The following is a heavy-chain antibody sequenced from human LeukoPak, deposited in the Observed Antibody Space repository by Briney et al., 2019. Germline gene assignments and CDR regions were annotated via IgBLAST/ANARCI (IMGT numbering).Heavy chain of an antibody. CDR1: GGSISSSSYY. J-gene: IGHJ6*03. D-gene: IGHD6-13*01. V-gene: IGHV4-39*01. CDR2: IYYSGST. Sequence: TSETLSLTCTVSGGSISSSSYYWGWIRQPPGKGLEWIGSIYYSGSTYYNPSLKSRVTISVDTSKNQFSLKLSSVTAADTAVYYCASLVPGYRYYYYYMDVWGKGTTVTVSS. CDR3: ASLVPGYRYYYYYMDV.